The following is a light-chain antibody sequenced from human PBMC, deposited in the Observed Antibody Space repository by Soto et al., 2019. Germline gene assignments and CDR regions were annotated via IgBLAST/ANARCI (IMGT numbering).Light chain of an antibody. V-gene: IGKV3-20*01. J-gene: IGKJ1*01. Sequence: EIVLTQSPATLSLSPGERATLSCRASQSFRGLLAWYQQKPGQXHRXXIYGASSRATGIPNRFSGSGSGTDFTLTISRLEPEDFAVYYCQQYGNSPQTFGQGTKVDIK. CDR2: GAS. CDR3: QQYGNSPQT. CDR1: QSFRGL.